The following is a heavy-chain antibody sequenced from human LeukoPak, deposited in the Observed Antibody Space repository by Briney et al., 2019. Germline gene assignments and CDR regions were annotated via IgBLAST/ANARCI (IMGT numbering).Heavy chain of an antibody. CDR3: AGTVNYYYYYGMDV. D-gene: IGHD4-11*01. Sequence: GGSLRLSCAASGFTVSSNYMSWVRQAPGKGLEWVSVIYSGGSTYYADSVKGRFTIPRDNSKNTLYLQMNSLRAEDTAVYYCAGTVNYYYYYGMDVWGEGTTVTVSS. CDR1: GFTVSSNY. CDR2: IYSGGST. J-gene: IGHJ6*04. V-gene: IGHV3-53*01.